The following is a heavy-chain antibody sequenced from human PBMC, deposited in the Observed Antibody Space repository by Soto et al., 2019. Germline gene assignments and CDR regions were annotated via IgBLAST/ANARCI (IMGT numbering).Heavy chain of an antibody. CDR2: ISPSGGST. CDR1: GYTFTSYY. Sequence: GASVKVSCKASGYTFTSYYMHWVRQAAGQGLEWMGIISPSGGSTSHAQKFQGRVTMTRDTSTSTVYMELSSLRSEDTAVYYCARVLVYCSGGSCYPSEGDAFDIWGQGTMVTVSS. CDR3: ARVLVYCSGGSCYPSEGDAFDI. J-gene: IGHJ3*02. V-gene: IGHV1-46*01. D-gene: IGHD2-15*01.